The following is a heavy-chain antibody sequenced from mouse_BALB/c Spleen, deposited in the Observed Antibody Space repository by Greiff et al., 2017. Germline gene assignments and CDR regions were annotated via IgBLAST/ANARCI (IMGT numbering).Heavy chain of an antibody. CDR1: GYTFTDYY. Sequence: EVQLQQSGPELVKPGASVKMSCKASGYTFTDYYMKWVKQSPGKSLEWIGDINPNNGDTFYNQKFKGKATLTVDKSSSTAYMQLNSLTSEDSAVYYCARSYRYLYAMDYWGQGTSVTVSS. V-gene: IGHV1-26*01. CDR2: INPNNGDT. CDR3: ARSYRYLYAMDY. D-gene: IGHD2-14*01. J-gene: IGHJ4*01.